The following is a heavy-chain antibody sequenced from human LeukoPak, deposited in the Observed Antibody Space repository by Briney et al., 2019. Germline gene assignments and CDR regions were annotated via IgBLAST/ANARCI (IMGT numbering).Heavy chain of an antibody. D-gene: IGHD4-23*01. V-gene: IGHV3-53*01. CDR1: GFTVSSNY. CDR3: ARTTVVTGRYYYYYMDV. CDR2: IYSGGST. Sequence: PGGSLRLSCAASGFTVSSNYMSWVRQAPGKGLEWVSVIYSGGSTYYADSVKGRFTISRDNSKNTLYLQMNSLRAEDTAVYHCARTTVVTGRYYYYYMDVWGKGTTVTVSS. J-gene: IGHJ6*03.